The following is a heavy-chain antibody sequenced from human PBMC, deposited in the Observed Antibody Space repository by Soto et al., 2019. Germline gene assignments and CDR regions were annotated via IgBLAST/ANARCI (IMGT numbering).Heavy chain of an antibody. CDR1: GGTFNSYG. V-gene: IGHV1-18*01. J-gene: IGHJ4*02. D-gene: IGHD6-13*01. Sequence: GASVKVSCKASGGTFNSYGFSWGRQAPGQGLEWMGWISAYNGNTNYAQKFQGRVSMTTDTSTSTAYMELRSLRSDDTAVYYCARDGAAGQGRAFDHWGQGTQVTVSS. CDR2: ISAYNGNT. CDR3: ARDGAAGQGRAFDH.